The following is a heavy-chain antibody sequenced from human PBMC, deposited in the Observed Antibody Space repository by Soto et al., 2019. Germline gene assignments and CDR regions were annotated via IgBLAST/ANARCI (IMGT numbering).Heavy chain of an antibody. V-gene: IGHV3-9*01. Sequence: EVQLVESGGGLVQPGRSLRLSCAASGFTFDDSAMHWVRQAPGKGLEWVSGISWNSGSVGYADSVKGRFTISRDNAKNSLYLQMNSLRAEDTALYYCEKGYCSSIRCYIGDYWGQGTMVTVSS. D-gene: IGHD2-2*02. J-gene: IGHJ4*02. CDR1: GFTFDDSA. CDR3: EKGYCSSIRCYIGDY. CDR2: ISWNSGSV.